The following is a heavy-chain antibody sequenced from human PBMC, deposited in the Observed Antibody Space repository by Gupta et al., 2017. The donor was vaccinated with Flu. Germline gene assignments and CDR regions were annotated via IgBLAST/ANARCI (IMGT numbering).Heavy chain of an antibody. D-gene: IGHD6-19*01. J-gene: IGHJ4*02. CDR3: ARWGSGWRLFDY. CDR1: GFTFGAYW. CDR2: IKQDGSEK. V-gene: IGHV3-7*01. Sequence: EVQLVESGGGLVHPGGSRTLSCEASGFTFGAYWMSWVRQAPGKGLEWVANIKQDGSEKYYVDSVKGRFIISRDNAKNSFYLQMNSLRAEDTAVYYCARWGSGWRLFDYWGQGTLVTVSS.